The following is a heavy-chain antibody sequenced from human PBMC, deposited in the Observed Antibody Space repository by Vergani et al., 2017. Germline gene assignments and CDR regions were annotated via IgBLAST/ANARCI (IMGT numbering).Heavy chain of an antibody. CDR1: GFTFSSYA. J-gene: IGHJ4*02. Sequence: EVQLLESGGGLVQPGGSLRLSCAASGFTFSSYAMSWVRQAPGKGLEWVSAISGSVSSTYYADSVKGRFTISRDNSKNTLYLQMNSLRAEDTAVYYCAKIYGDYGGRTFDYWGQGTLVTVSS. CDR3: AKIYGDYGGRTFDY. CDR2: ISGSVSST. D-gene: IGHD4-17*01. V-gene: IGHV3-23*01.